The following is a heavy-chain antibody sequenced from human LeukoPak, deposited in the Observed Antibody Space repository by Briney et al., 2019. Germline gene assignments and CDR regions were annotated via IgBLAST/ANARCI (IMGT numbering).Heavy chain of an antibody. CDR3: ARSFYSNYDKWFDP. J-gene: IGHJ5*02. V-gene: IGHV4-34*01. CDR1: GASFSGYY. Sequence: PSETLSLTCAVYGASFSGYYWSWTRQPPGKGLECIGEINDGGTTNYNPSLKSRVSISIDRSKNHFYLILTSVTAADTATYYCARSFYSNYDKWFDPWGQGTLVTVSS. CDR2: INDGGTT. D-gene: IGHD4-11*01.